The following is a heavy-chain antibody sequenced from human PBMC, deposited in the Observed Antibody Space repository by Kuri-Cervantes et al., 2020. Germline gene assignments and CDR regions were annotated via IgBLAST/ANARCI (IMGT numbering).Heavy chain of an antibody. V-gene: IGHV3-30*03. J-gene: IGHJ4*02. D-gene: IGHD6-13*01. CDR1: GFIFSSYG. CDR2: ISYDGSNK. CDR3: ARDRRITAAADYYFDY. Sequence: GESLKISCAVSGFIFSSYGVHWVRQAPGKGLEWVAVISYDGSNKYYADSVKGRFTISRDNSKNTLYLQMINLRAEDTAVYYCARDRRITAAADYYFDYWGQGTLVTVSS.